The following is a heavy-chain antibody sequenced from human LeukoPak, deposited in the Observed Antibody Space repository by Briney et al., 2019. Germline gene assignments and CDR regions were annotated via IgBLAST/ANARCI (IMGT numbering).Heavy chain of an antibody. Sequence: GGSLRLSFAASGVTLSTYAMSWARQAPGKGLEWVSGISSSGSGDNTYYADSVKGRFTISRGSSKNTLFLHMNTLRAEDTAIYYCAKDRTVGASYWYFDLWGRGTLVTVSS. J-gene: IGHJ2*01. V-gene: IGHV3-23*01. CDR1: GVTLSTYA. D-gene: IGHD1-26*01. CDR2: ISSSGSGDNT. CDR3: AKDRTVGASYWYFDL.